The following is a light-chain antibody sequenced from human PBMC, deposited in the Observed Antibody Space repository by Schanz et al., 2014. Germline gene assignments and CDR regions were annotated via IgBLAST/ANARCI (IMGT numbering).Light chain of an antibody. CDR2: DSS. CDR1: QSVSSID. Sequence: EIVLTQSPGTLSLSPGERATLSCRASQSVSSIDLAWYQQKPGQAPRLLIYDSSNRATGVPASFSGSGSGTEFTLTITGLQSEDFAVYYCQQYIDWPRTFGQGTKLEI. V-gene: IGKV3-15*01. CDR3: QQYIDWPRT. J-gene: IGKJ2*01.